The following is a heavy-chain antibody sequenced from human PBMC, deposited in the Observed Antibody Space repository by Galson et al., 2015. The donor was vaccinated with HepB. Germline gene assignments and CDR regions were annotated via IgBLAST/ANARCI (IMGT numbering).Heavy chain of an antibody. CDR1: EFTFSSYW. V-gene: IGHV3-7*03. CDR3: ARRISLVRGIITKPDYYYGMDV. Sequence: SLRHSCAASEFTFSSYWMNWVRQAPGKGLEWVANVKPDGSEKYYVASLKGPFTISREHAKNSLSLQMDSLRAEDTAVYYCARRISLVRGIITKPDYYYGMDVWGQGTTVTVAS. CDR2: VKPDGSEK. D-gene: IGHD3-10*01. J-gene: IGHJ6*02.